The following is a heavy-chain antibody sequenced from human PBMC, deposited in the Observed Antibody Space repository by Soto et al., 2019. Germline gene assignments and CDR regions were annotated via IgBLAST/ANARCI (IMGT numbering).Heavy chain of an antibody. D-gene: IGHD5-18*01. J-gene: IGHJ4*02. CDR3: ARGHPGYSYGYRGPSYDY. CDR2: IYYSGST. Sequence: SETLSPTGTVSGGSSSSYYWSWIRQPPGKGLEWIGYIYYSGSTNYNPSLKSRVTISVDTSKNQFSLKLSSVTAADTAVYYCARGHPGYSYGYRGPSYDYWGQGTLVTVSS. CDR1: GGSSSSYY. V-gene: IGHV4-59*01.